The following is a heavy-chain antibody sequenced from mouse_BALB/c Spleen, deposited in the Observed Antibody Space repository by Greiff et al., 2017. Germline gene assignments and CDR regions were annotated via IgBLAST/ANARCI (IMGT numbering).Heavy chain of an antibody. V-gene: IGHV2-4-1*01. Sequence: VQLQQSGPGLVQPSQSLSITCTVSGFSLTSYGVHWVRQSPGKGLEWLGVIWSGGSTDYNAAFISRLSISKDNSKSQVFLKLNSLQTDDTATYYCAKPYYGSRRWYFDVWGAGTTVTVSS. CDR2: IWSGGST. J-gene: IGHJ1*01. D-gene: IGHD1-1*01. CDR3: AKPYYGSRRWYFDV. CDR1: GFSLTSYG.